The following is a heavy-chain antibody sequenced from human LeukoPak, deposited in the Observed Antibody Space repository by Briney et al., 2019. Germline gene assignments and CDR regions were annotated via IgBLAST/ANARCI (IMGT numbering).Heavy chain of an antibody. D-gene: IGHD6-13*01. Sequence: APVKVFCKVSGYSLTDLSMHWVRQAPGKGLEWMGGFDPEDGETIYAQKLQGRVTMTTDPSTSTAYMELSRLRSDDTAVYHCARGYSSSWRLFDYWGQGTLITVSS. V-gene: IGHV1-24*01. CDR3: ARGYSSSWRLFDY. CDR1: GYSLTDLS. J-gene: IGHJ4*02. CDR2: FDPEDGET.